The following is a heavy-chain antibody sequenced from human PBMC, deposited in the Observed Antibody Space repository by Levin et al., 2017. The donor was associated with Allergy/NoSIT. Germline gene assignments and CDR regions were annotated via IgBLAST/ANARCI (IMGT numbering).Heavy chain of an antibody. CDR2: IKQDGSEK. Sequence: QPGGSLRLSCVASGFTFSNYWMSWVRQAPGKGLEWVANIKQDGSEKYYVDSVKGRFTISRDNAKNSLYVQMNSLRPEDTAMYYCARERDGYNYRPFDYWGQGTLVTVSS. D-gene: IGHD5-24*01. CDR3: ARERDGYNYRPFDY. V-gene: IGHV3-7*01. J-gene: IGHJ4*02. CDR1: GFTFSNYW.